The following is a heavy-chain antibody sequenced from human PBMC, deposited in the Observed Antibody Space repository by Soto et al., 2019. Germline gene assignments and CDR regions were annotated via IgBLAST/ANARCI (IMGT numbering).Heavy chain of an antibody. J-gene: IGHJ3*01. CDR2: IGYAGDT. CDR3: AREQSCTTTSCPGAFDV. D-gene: IGHD2-2*01. V-gene: IGHV3-13*01. CDR1: GFPVGKYD. Sequence: GGSLRLSCAASGFPVGKYDMHWVRQATGKGLEWVSSIGYAGDTYYPASVKGRFTISREDAKNSLDLQINSLRAGDTAVYYCAREQSCTTTSCPGAFDVWGQGTMVTVSS.